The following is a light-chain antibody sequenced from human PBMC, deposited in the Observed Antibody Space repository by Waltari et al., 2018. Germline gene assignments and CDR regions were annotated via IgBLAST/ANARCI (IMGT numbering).Light chain of an antibody. CDR3: SSYAGGNTLV. CDR2: EVF. CDR1: SRDAGRFKL. J-gene: IGLJ2*01. Sequence: QPALTQPPSASGSLGHSVTNPCTGSSRDAGRFKLFPWYQQSPGKAPKLIFYEVFKRPPGVPDRFSGSKSGNTASLTVSGLQPEDEADYYCSSYAGGNTLVFGGGTRLTVL. V-gene: IGLV2-8*01.